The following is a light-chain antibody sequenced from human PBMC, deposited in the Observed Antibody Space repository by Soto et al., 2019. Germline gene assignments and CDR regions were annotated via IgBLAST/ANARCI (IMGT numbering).Light chain of an antibody. V-gene: IGLV1-40*01. CDR1: SSNIGAGYD. J-gene: IGLJ1*01. CDR2: GNS. CDR3: QSYDSSLSGYYV. Sequence: QSVLTQPPSVSGAPGQRVTISCTGSSSNIGAGYDVHWYQQLPGTAPKLLIYGNSNRPSGVPDRFSGSNSGTSASLAITGLQAKDEADYYCQSYDSSLSGYYVFGTGTKLTVL.